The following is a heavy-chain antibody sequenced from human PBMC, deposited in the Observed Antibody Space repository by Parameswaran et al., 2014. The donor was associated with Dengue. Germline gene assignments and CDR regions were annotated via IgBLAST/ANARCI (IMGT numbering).Heavy chain of an antibody. V-gene: IGHV1-58*01. CDR3: AADRVGALAY. CDR2: IAVASGNT. CDR1: GFTFTSAA. J-gene: IGHJ4*02. D-gene: IGHD1-26*01. Sequence: SVKVSCKASGFTFTSAAVHWVRQARGQGLEWMGWIAVASGNTRFAQTFQERVTITRDMSTSTAYMELSSLTYDDTAVYYCAADRVGALAYWGQGAPVTVSS.